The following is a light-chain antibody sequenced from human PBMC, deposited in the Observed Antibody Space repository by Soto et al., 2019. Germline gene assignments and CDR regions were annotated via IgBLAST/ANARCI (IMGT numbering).Light chain of an antibody. CDR3: CSFTGSNTLYV. J-gene: IGLJ1*01. CDR2: DVT. V-gene: IGLV2-11*01. Sequence: QSALTQPRSVSGSPGQSVTISCTGTSSDVGGYDYVSWYQQHPGKAPKLMIYDVTKRPSGVPYRFSGSRSGNTASLTISGLRAEDEADYYCCSFTGSNTLYVFGTGTKVTVL. CDR1: SSDVGGYDY.